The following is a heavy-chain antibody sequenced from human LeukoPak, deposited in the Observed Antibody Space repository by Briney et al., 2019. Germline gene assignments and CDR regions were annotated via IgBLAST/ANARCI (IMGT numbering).Heavy chain of an antibody. CDR2: INPNSGGT. J-gene: IGHJ5*02. Sequence: GASVKVSCKASGYTFTGYYMHWVRQAPGQGLEWMGWINPNSGGTNYAQKFQGRVTMTRDTSISTAYMELSSLRSDDTAVYYCARSYGSSGYYFEGGWFDPWGQGTLVNVSS. V-gene: IGHV1-2*02. CDR1: GYTFTGYY. CDR3: ARSYGSSGYYFEGGWFDP. D-gene: IGHD3-22*01.